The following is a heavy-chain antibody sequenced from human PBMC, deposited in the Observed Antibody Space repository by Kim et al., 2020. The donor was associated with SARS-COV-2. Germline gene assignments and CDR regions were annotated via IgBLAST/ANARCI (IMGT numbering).Heavy chain of an antibody. CDR1: GGSFSGYY. V-gene: IGHV4-34*01. D-gene: IGHD3-10*01. Sequence: SETLSLTCAVYGGSFSGYYWSWIRQPPGKGLEWIGEINHSGSTNYNPSLKSRVTISVDTSKNQFSLKLSSVTAADTAVYYCARIWFGELHNLYYYYGMDVWGQGTTVTVSS. CDR3: ARIWFGELHNLYYYYGMDV. J-gene: IGHJ6*02. CDR2: INHSGST.